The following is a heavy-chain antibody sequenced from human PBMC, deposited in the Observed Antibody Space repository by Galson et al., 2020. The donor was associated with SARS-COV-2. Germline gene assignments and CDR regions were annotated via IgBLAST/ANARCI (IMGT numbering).Heavy chain of an antibody. CDR2: ISSSSSYI. J-gene: IGHJ6*03. D-gene: IGHD6-19*01. V-gene: IGHV3-21*01. Sequence: NSGGSLRLSCAASGFTFSSYSMNWVRQAPGKGLEWVSSISSSSSYIYYADSVKGRFTISRDNAKNSLYLQMNSLRAEDTAVYYCARDLPSSSYSRGWYNYYYYMDVGGKGTTVTVSS. CDR1: GFTFSSYS. CDR3: ARDLPSSSYSRGWYNYYYYMDV.